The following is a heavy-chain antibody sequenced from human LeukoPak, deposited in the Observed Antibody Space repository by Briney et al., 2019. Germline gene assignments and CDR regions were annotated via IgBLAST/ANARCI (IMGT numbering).Heavy chain of an antibody. J-gene: IGHJ3*02. V-gene: IGHV4-34*01. CDR1: GGSFSGYY. CDR3: ARDYEEDNSGDAFDI. CDR2: INHSGST. D-gene: IGHD6-19*01. Sequence: SETLSLTCAVYGGSFSGYYWSWIRQPPGKGLEWIGEINHSGSTNYNPSLKSRVTISVDTSKNQFSLKLSSVTAADTAVYYCARDYEEDNSGDAFDIWGQGTMVTVSS.